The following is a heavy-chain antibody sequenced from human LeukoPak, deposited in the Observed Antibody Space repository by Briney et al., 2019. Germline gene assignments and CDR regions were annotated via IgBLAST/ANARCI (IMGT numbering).Heavy chain of an antibody. D-gene: IGHD4-17*01. Sequence: PGGSLRLSCAASGFTFSTYVMHWVRQAPGKGLMWVSRISHDGTDTSYADSVKGRFTISRDNAKNTLYLQMNSLRAEDTAVYYCVRDIFLDYGDSLPGNFDYWGQGTLVTVSS. CDR2: ISHDGTDT. V-gene: IGHV3-74*01. J-gene: IGHJ4*02. CDR3: VRDIFLDYGDSLPGNFDY. CDR1: GFTFSTYV.